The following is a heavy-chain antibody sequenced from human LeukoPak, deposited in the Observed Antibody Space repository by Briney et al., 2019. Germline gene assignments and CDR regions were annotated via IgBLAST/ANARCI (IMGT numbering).Heavy chain of an antibody. D-gene: IGHD3-22*01. V-gene: IGHV4-59*01. CDR3: AREGYYDSSGYPGNWFDP. J-gene: IGHJ5*02. CDR1: GGSISSYY. Sequence: SETLSLTCTVSGGSISSYYWSWIRQSPGKGLEWIGYIYYGGSTDYNPSLKSRVTISKDTSKNQFSLKLSSVTAADTAVYYCAREGYYDSSGYPGNWFDPWGQGTLVTVSS. CDR2: IYYGGST.